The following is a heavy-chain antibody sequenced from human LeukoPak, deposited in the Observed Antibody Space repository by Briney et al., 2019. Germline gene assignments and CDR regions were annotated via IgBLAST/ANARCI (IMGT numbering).Heavy chain of an antibody. Sequence: GGSLRLSCAASGFTFSSYWMSWVRQAPGKGLEWVANIKQDGSEKYYVDSVKGRFTISRDNAKNSLYLQMNSLRAEDTAVYYCARVRWLAGIAAVSNWFDPWGQGTLVTVSS. D-gene: IGHD6-13*01. CDR3: ARVRWLAGIAAVSNWFDP. CDR1: GFTFSSYW. J-gene: IGHJ5*02. CDR2: IKQDGSEK. V-gene: IGHV3-7*01.